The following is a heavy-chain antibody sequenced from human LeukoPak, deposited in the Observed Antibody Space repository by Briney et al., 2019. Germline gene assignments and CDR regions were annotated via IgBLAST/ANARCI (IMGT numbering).Heavy chain of an antibody. J-gene: IGHJ6*02. D-gene: IGHD6-13*01. CDR1: GDSASSNSAA. CDR2: TYYRSKWYN. CDR3: AGSSSWYYYYGMDV. V-gene: IGHV6-1*01. Sequence: SQTLSLTRAISGDSASSNSAAWNWIRQSPSRGLEWLGRTYYRSKWYNDYAVSVKSRITINPDTSKNQFSLQLNSVTPEDTAVYYCAGSSSWYYYYGMDVWGQGTTVTVSS.